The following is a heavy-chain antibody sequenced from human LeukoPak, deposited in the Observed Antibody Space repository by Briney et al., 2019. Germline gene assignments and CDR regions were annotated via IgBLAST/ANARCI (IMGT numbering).Heavy chain of an antibody. V-gene: IGHV3-23*01. D-gene: IGHD3-22*01. J-gene: IGHJ5*02. CDR1: GFTFTIYA. CDR2: ISGSGGRT. Sequence: SLRPACAPSGFTFTIYAMSWVSQAPGKGLKFHPAISGSGGRTYYADSVKGRFTISRDNSKNTLYLQMNSLRAEDTAVYYCAKDVYDSSGYDWFDPWGQGTLVTVSS. CDR3: AKDVYDSSGYDWFDP.